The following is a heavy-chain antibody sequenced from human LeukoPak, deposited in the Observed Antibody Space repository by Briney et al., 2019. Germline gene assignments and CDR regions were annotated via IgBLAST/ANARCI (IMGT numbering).Heavy chain of an antibody. V-gene: IGHV3-23*01. CDR3: AKETPHYDFWSGAFDY. CDR2: ISGSGGST. D-gene: IGHD3-3*01. J-gene: IGHJ4*02. Sequence: GGSLRLSCAASGFTFDDYAMHWVRQAPGKGLEWVSAISGSGGSTYYADSVKGRFTISRDNSKNTLYLQMNSLRAEDTAVYYCAKETPHYDFWSGAFDYWGQGTLVTVSS. CDR1: GFTFDDYA.